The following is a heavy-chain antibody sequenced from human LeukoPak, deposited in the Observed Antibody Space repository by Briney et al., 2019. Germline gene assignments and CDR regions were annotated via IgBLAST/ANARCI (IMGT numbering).Heavy chain of an antibody. CDR2: IDPSDSYT. J-gene: IGHJ5*02. CDR3: ARHVIPTVTYNWFDP. CDR1: GYSFTSYW. V-gene: IGHV5-10-1*01. Sequence: RGESLKISCKGSGYSFTSYWISWVRQMPGKCLEWMGRIDPSDSYTNYSPSFQGHVTISADKSISTAYLQWSSLKASDTAMYYCARHVIPTVTYNWFDPWGQGTLVTVSS. D-gene: IGHD4-17*01.